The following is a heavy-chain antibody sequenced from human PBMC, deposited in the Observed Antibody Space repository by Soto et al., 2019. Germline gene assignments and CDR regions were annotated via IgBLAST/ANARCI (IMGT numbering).Heavy chain of an antibody. CDR3: ARGKYQQLLFGSHYYDHYAMDV. CDR1: GGTFNSYS. CDR2: IIPILRSP. Sequence: QVPLVQSGAEVKKPGSSVKVSCKASGGTFNSYSISWVRQAPGQGLEWMGGIIPILRSPNYAQRFQGRVTITADESTRTAYMELSRLRSEDTAVYYCARGKYQQLLFGSHYYDHYAMDVWGQGTTVTVSS. J-gene: IGHJ6*02. V-gene: IGHV1-69*11. D-gene: IGHD2-2*01.